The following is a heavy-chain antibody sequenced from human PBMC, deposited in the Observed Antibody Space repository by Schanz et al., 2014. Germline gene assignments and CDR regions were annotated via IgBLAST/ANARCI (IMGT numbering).Heavy chain of an antibody. V-gene: IGHV3-48*04. J-gene: IGHJ6*02. CDR3: ARFLARYQYYGVDV. CDR2: ISGSSIHK. Sequence: EVQLLESGGGLVQPGGSLRLSCVASGFNFYTSAMTWVRQAPGKGLEWVSHISGSSIHKNYADSVKGRFSISRDNGETSVDLQSNSLRVEDTAVYYCARFLARYQYYGVDVWGQGTTVIVSS. D-gene: IGHD3-3*01. CDR1: GFNFYTSA.